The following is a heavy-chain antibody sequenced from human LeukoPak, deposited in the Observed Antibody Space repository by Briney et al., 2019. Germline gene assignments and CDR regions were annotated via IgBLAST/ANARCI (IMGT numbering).Heavy chain of an antibody. D-gene: IGHD4-17*01. V-gene: IGHV3-21*01. J-gene: IGHJ4*02. CDR3: ARDARLAVTTNFDY. CDR2: ISSSSSYI. CDR1: GFTFSSYS. Sequence: GGSLRLSCAASGFTFSSYSMNWVRQAPGKGLEWVSSISSSSSYIYYADSVKGRFTISRDNAKNSLYLQMNSLRAEDTAVYYCARDARLAVTTNFDYWGQGTLVTVSS.